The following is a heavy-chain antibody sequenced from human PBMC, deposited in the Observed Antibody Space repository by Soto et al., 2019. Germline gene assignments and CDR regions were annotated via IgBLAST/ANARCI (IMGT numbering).Heavy chain of an antibody. CDR1: GFTFTNSA. J-gene: IGHJ6*02. V-gene: IGHV1-58*01. CDR3: AAGYYYYYYYYGMDV. Sequence: GASVKVSCKASGFTFTNSAVQWVRQARGQRLEWIGWIVVGSGNTNYAQKFQERVTITRDMSTTTAYMELSSLRPEDTAVYYCAAGYYYYYYYYGMDVWGQGTTVTVSS. CDR2: IVVGSGNT. D-gene: IGHD3-10*01.